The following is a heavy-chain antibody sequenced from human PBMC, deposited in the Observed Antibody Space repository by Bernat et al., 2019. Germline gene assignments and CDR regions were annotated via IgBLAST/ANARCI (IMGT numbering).Heavy chain of an antibody. CDR1: GYIFTGYY. J-gene: IGHJ6*02. D-gene: IGHD3-10*01. CDR2: INPNSGGT. V-gene: IGHV1-2*04. Sequence: QVQLVQSGAEVKKPGASVKVSCKASGYIFTGYYMHWVRQAPGQGLEWMGWINPNSGGTNYAQKFQGWVTMTRETSISRAYMELSRLRSDDTAVYYCAREGGAGAYYYYGMDVWGQGTTVTVSS. CDR3: AREGGAGAYYYYGMDV.